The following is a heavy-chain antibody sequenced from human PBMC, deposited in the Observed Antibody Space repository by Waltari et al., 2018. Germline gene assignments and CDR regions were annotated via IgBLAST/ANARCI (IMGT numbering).Heavy chain of an antibody. CDR3: ASGAADPIRHYYMDV. CDR2: INHSGST. Sequence: QVQLQQWGAGLLKPSETLSLTCAVYGGSFSGYYWSWIRQPPGKGLEWFWEINHSGSTNSNPSLKSRVTIAVDTSKNQFSLKLSSVTAADTAVYYCASGAADPIRHYYMDVWGKGTTVTVSS. CDR1: GGSFSGYY. J-gene: IGHJ6*03. D-gene: IGHD6-13*01. V-gene: IGHV4-34*01.